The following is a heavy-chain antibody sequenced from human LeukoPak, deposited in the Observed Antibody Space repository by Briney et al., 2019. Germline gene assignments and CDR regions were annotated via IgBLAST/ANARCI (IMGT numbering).Heavy chain of an antibody. CDR2: INPNSGGT. CDR1: GYTFTGYY. J-gene: IGHJ4*02. CDR3: ARGGSSGWYPFDY. Sequence: ASVKVSCKASGYTFTGYYMHWVRQAPGQGLEWMGWINPNSGGTSYAQKFQGWVTMTRDTSISTAYMELSRLRSDDTAVYYCARGGSSGWYPFDYWGQGTLVTVSS. D-gene: IGHD6-19*01. V-gene: IGHV1-2*04.